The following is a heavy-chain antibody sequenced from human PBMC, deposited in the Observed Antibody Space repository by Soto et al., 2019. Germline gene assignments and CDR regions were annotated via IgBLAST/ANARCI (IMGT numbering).Heavy chain of an antibody. J-gene: IGHJ4*02. CDR3: ARTGGSADY. D-gene: IGHD3-16*01. CDR2: ISYDGSNK. Sequence: WGSLRLSCAASGFTFSSYGMHWVRQAPGKGLEWVAVISYDGSNKYYADSVKGRFTISRDNSKNTLYLQMNSLRAEGTAVYYCARTGGSADYWGQGTQVTVSS. CDR1: GFTFSSYG. V-gene: IGHV3-30*03.